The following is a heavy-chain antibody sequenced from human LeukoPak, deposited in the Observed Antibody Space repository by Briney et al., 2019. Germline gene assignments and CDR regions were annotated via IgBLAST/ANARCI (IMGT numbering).Heavy chain of an antibody. J-gene: IGHJ4*02. CDR3: LKGGWATIGPPKD. D-gene: IGHD3/OR15-3a*01. CDR1: GFPFSNHA. Sequence: PGGSLRPSCSAAGFPFSNHAMHWVRQAPGKGLEYVSTVSDDGGLTYYADSVKGRFTISRDNSKNTLYLQMNNLRPEDTAVYHCLKGGWATIGPPKDWGQGTLVTVSS. CDR2: VSDDGGLT. V-gene: IGHV3-64D*08.